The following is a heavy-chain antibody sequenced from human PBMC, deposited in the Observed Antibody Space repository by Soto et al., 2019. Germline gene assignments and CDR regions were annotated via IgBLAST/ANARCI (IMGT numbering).Heavy chain of an antibody. V-gene: IGHV2-5*01. CDR1: GFSFTTAGVA. Sequence: QITLQESGPTLVKPTQTLTLTCTFSGFSFTTAGVAVGWIRQTPGGALEWLTLIYYNDDRRFSPSLKTRLTLTGDTSKNQVVLSLTNVDPGDTATYFCAHSDGGYEIIYFDFWGQGIPVTVSS. CDR2: IYYNDDR. CDR3: AHSDGGYEIIYFDF. J-gene: IGHJ4*02. D-gene: IGHD5-12*01.